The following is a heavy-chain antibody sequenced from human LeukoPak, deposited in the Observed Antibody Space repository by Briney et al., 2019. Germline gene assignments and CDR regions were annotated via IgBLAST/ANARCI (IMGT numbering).Heavy chain of an antibody. CDR3: ASVLGDYDPLDY. D-gene: IGHD4-17*01. V-gene: IGHV1-2*06. Sequence: GASVKVSCKASGYTFTGYYMHWVRQAPGQGLEWMGRVNPNSGGTNYAQKFQGRVTMTRDTSISTAYMELSRLRSDDTAVYYCASVLGDYDPLDYWGQGTLVTVSS. CDR1: GYTFTGYY. CDR2: VNPNSGGT. J-gene: IGHJ4*02.